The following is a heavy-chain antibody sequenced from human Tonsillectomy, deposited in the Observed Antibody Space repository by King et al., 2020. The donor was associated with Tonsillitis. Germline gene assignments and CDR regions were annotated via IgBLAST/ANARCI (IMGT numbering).Heavy chain of an antibody. Sequence: VQLQQWGAGLLKPSETLSLTCAVYGGSLSGYYWSWIRQPPGKGLEWIGEISHSGSTNYNPSLKSRVTISVDTSKNQFSLKLSSVTAADTAVYYCARGYIYGYDAFDIWGQGTMVTVSS. CDR2: ISHSGST. CDR3: ARGYIYGYDAFDI. J-gene: IGHJ3*02. CDR1: GGSLSGYY. V-gene: IGHV4-34*01. D-gene: IGHD5-18*01.